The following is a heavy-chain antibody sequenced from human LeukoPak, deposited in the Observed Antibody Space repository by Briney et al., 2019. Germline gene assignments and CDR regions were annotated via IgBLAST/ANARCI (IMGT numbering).Heavy chain of an antibody. CDR3: ARVGSSSQPGY. D-gene: IGHD6-6*01. J-gene: IGHJ4*02. CDR2: IKQDGSEK. CDR1: GFTFSSYW. V-gene: IGHV3-7*01. Sequence: PGGSLRLSCAASGFTFSSYWMSRVRQAPGKGLEWVANIKQDGSEKYYVDSVKGRFTISRDNAKNSLYLQMNSLRAEDTAVYYCARVGSSSQPGYWGQGTLVTVSS.